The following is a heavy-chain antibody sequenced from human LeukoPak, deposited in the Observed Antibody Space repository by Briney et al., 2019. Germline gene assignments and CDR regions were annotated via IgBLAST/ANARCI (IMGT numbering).Heavy chain of an antibody. CDR2: INHSGST. V-gene: IGHV4-34*01. CDR1: GGSISSYY. D-gene: IGHD1-1*01. CDR3: ARGKWVLAY. J-gene: IGHJ4*02. Sequence: SETLSLTCTVSGGSISSYYWSWIRQPPGKGLEWIGEINHSGSTNYNPSLKSRVTISVDTSKNQFSLKLSSVTAADTAVYYCARGKWVLAYWGQGTLVTVSS.